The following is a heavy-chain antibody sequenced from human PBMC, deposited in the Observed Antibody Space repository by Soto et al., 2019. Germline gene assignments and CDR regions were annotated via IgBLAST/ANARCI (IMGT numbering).Heavy chain of an antibody. Sequence: SETLSLTCAVSGYSISSGYYWDWIRQPPGKGLEWIGSVYHSGSTYYNPSLKRRVTISVDTSKNQFSLKLDSVTAADTAVYYCARNYDSSPDDAFDIWGQGTMVTVSS. CDR3: ARNYDSSPDDAFDI. D-gene: IGHD3-22*01. V-gene: IGHV4-38-2*01. CDR2: VYHSGST. J-gene: IGHJ3*02. CDR1: GYSISSGYY.